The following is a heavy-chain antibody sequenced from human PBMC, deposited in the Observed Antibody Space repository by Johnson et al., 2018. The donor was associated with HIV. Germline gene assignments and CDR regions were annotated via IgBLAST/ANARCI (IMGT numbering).Heavy chain of an antibody. Sequence: QLVESGGGLVQPGGSLRLSCAASGFTFSNYAMHWVRQAPGKGLEWVALISYDASNKYYADSVEGRFTISRDNSKNTLYLQMNSLRAEDTAVYYCARERDPQDAFDIWGQGTMVTVSS. J-gene: IGHJ3*02. CDR3: ARERDPQDAFDI. CDR2: ISYDASNK. V-gene: IGHV3-30*04. CDR1: GFTFSNYA.